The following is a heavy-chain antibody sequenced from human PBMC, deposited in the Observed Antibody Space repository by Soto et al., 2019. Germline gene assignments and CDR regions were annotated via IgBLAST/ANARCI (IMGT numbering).Heavy chain of an antibody. J-gene: IGHJ6*02. Sequence: GGSLRLSCAASGFTFSGSAMHWVRQASGKGLEWVGRIRSNKYYADSVKGRFTISRDNSKNTLYLQMNSLRAEDTAVYYCARGRCGDFWSGYSASRYYYGMDVWGQGTTVTVSS. D-gene: IGHD3-3*01. CDR1: GFTFSGSA. CDR3: ARGRCGDFWSGYSASRYYYGMDV. V-gene: IGHV3-30-3*01. CDR2: IRSNK.